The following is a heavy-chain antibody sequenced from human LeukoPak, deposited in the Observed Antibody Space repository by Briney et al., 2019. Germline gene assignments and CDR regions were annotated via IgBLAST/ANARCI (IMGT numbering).Heavy chain of an antibody. D-gene: IGHD4-23*01. J-gene: IGHJ5*02. CDR2: MNPNSGNT. CDR1: GYTFTSYD. Sequence: ASVKVSFKASGYTFTSYDINWVRQATGQGLEWMGLMNPNSGNTGYAHKFQGRVTMTRNTSISTAYMELSRLRSEDTAVYYCARGGRKTTVVTRYNWLDPWGQGTLVTVS. V-gene: IGHV1-8*01. CDR3: ARGGRKTTVVTRYNWLDP.